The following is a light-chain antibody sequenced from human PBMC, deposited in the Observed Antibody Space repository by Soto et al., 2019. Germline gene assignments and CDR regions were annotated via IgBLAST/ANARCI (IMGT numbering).Light chain of an antibody. Sequence: IRLTQSPSSLSSSVGDRVTITCRASQGISSYLAWYQQKPGKAPKLLIDIASTLQSGVPSRFSGSGSGTDFTLTISSLQPEDFATYYCQQANSFPITFGQGTRLEIK. V-gene: IGKV1-9*01. CDR1: QGISSY. CDR3: QQANSFPIT. J-gene: IGKJ5*01. CDR2: IAS.